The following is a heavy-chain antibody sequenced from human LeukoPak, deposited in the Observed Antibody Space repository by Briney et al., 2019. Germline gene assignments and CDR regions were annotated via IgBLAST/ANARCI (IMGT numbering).Heavy chain of an antibody. Sequence: PGGSLRLSCAASGFTFSSYAMSWVRQAPGKGLEWVSGINWNGGSTGYADSVKGRFTISRDNAKNSLYLQMNSLRAEDTALYYCARDGSGSYTFDYWGQGTLVTVSS. J-gene: IGHJ4*02. CDR3: ARDGSGSYTFDY. D-gene: IGHD1-26*01. V-gene: IGHV3-20*04. CDR1: GFTFSSYA. CDR2: INWNGGST.